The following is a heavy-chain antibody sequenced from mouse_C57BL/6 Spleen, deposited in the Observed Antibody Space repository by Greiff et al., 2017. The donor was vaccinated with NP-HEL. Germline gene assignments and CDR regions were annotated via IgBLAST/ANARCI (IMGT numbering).Heavy chain of an antibody. J-gene: IGHJ4*01. CDR1: GFTFSSYA. CDR2: ISDGGSYT. Sequence: EVMLVESGGGLVKPGGSLKLSCAASGFTFSSYAMSWVRQTPEKRLERVATISDGGSYTYYPDNVKGRFTISRDNAKNNLYLQMSHLKSEDTAMDYCARAPTNWYYAMDYWGQGTSVTVSS. CDR3: ARAPTNWYYAMDY. D-gene: IGHD4-1*01. V-gene: IGHV5-4*03.